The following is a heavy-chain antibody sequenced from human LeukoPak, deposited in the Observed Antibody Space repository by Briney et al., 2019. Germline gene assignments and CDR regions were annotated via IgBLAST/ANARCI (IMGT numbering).Heavy chain of an antibody. CDR3: ARWDCSGGSCYLNY. D-gene: IGHD2-15*01. J-gene: IGHJ4*02. CDR1: GYTFTGYY. CDR2: INPNSGGT. Sequence: GASVKVSCKASGYTFTGYYIHWVRQAPGQGLEWMGWINPNSGGTNYAQKFQGRVTMTRDTSISTAYMELSRLRSDDTAVYYCARWDCSGGSCYLNYWGQGTLVTVSS. V-gene: IGHV1-2*02.